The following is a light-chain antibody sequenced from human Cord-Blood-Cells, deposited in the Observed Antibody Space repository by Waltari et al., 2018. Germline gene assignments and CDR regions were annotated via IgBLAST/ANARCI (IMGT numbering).Light chain of an antibody. Sequence: QSALTQPASVSGSPGQSITISCTGTSSDVGGYNYVSWYQQHPGKAPKLMIYEVSSRPSGVSNRFSGSKSGNTASLTISGLQAEDEADYYCSSYTSSSTVFGTGTKVTVL. CDR3: SSYTSSSTV. CDR2: EVS. V-gene: IGLV2-14*01. J-gene: IGLJ1*01. CDR1: SSDVGGYNY.